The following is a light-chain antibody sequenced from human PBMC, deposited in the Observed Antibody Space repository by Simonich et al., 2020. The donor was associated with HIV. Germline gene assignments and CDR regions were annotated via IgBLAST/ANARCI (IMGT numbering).Light chain of an antibody. V-gene: IGKV3D-20*01. CDR2: DAS. J-gene: IGKJ3*01. CDR1: QSVSSKH. Sequence: ENVLTQSPVTLSLSPGERATLSYRASQSVSSKHLAWYQQKPGLAPRLLIYDASRRATGIPDRFSGSGSGTDFTLTISRLEPEDFAVYYCQHYNNWPFTFGPGTKVDIK. CDR3: QHYNNWPFT.